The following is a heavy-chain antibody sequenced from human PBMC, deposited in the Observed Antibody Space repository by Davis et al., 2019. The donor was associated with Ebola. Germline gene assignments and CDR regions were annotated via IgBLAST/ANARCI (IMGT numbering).Heavy chain of an antibody. CDR2: LGTSADT. D-gene: IGHD2-21*02. CDR1: DFTFSTYA. V-gene: IGHV3-23*01. Sequence: GGSLRLSCAASDFTFSTYAMNWLRQAPGKGLEWVSTLGTSADTYYAGSVKGRFTISRDNSKNTLYLQMNGLRVEDTAIYYCAKDTANIWFDIWGQGTMVTVSS. CDR3: AKDTANIWFDI. J-gene: IGHJ3*02.